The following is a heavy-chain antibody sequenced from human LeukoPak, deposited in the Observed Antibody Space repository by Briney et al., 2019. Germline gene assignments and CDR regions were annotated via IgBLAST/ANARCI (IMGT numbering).Heavy chain of an antibody. V-gene: IGHV4-59*01. CDR1: GGSMSSYY. D-gene: IGHD4-23*01. J-gene: IGHJ4*02. Sequence: KPSETLSLTCSVSGGSMSSYYWSWIRLPPGKGLEWIGYIYYGGSTNYNPSLKSRVTISVDTSKNQFSLKPSSVTAADSAFFYCARSGGMFYFDFWGQGTLVTVSS. CDR2: IYYGGST. CDR3: ARSGGMFYFDF.